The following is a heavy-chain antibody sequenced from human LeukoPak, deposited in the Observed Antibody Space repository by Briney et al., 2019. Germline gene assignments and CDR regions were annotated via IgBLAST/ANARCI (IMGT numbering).Heavy chain of an antibody. D-gene: IGHD3-22*01. V-gene: IGHV1-18*01. CDR1: GYTFTSYG. CDR2: ISAYNGNT. Sequence: ASVKVSCKASGYTFTSYGISWVRQAPGQGLEWMGWISAYNGNTNYAQKLQGRVTMTTDTSTSTAYMELRSLRSDDTAVYYCAREKILWYYYDSSGYPSRNAFDIWGQGTMVTVSS. J-gene: IGHJ3*02. CDR3: AREKILWYYYDSSGYPSRNAFDI.